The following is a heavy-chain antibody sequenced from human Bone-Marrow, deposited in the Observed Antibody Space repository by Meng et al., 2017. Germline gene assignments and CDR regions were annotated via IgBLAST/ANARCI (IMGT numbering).Heavy chain of an antibody. CDR2: ISSSSSYI. Sequence: GSLRLSCAASGFTFSSYSMNWVRQAPGKGLEWVSSISSSSSYIYYADSVKGRFTISRDNAKNSLYLQMNSLRAEDTAVYYCTSLVEREIVYYYYGMDVWGQGTTVTVSS. J-gene: IGHJ6*02. CDR1: GFTFSSYS. V-gene: IGHV3-21*01. CDR3: TSLVEREIVYYYYGMDV. D-gene: IGHD1-1*01.